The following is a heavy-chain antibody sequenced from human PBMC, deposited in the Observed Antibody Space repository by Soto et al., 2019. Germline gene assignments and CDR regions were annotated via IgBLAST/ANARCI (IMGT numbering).Heavy chain of an antibody. D-gene: IGHD3-3*01. Sequence: QVQLQESGPGLVKPSGTLSLTCVVSGGSISSSNWWSWVRQPPGKGLEWIGEIYHSGSTNYNPSLKSRVTISVDKSKNQFSLKLSSVTAADTAVYYCARSGGGSITIFGVVISDALDIWGQGTMVTVSS. V-gene: IGHV4-4*02. CDR3: ARSGGGSITIFGVVISDALDI. CDR1: GGSISSSNW. CDR2: IYHSGST. J-gene: IGHJ3*02.